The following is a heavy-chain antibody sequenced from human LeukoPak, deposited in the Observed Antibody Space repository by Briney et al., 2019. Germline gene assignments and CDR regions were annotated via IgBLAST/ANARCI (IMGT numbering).Heavy chain of an antibody. CDR3: AVMSGIAAAGAVDYYYYYMDV. Sequence: ASVKVSCKASGGTFSSYAISWVRQAPGQGLEWMGGIIPIFGTANYAQKFQGRVTITADESTSTAYMELSSLRSEDTAVYYCAVMSGIAAAGAVDYYYYYMDVWGKGTTVTVSS. V-gene: IGHV1-69*13. J-gene: IGHJ6*03. CDR1: GGTFSSYA. CDR2: IIPIFGTA. D-gene: IGHD6-13*01.